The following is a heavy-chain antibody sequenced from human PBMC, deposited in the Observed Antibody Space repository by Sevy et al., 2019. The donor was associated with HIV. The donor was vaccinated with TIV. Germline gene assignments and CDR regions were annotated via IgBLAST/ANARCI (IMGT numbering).Heavy chain of an antibody. V-gene: IGHV3-21*01. CDR1: GFTFSSYS. Sequence: GGSLRLSCAASGFTFSSYSMNWVRQAPGKGLEWVSSISSSSSYIYYADSVKGRFTISRDNAKNSLYLQMNSLRAEDTAVYYCARDGDIEVVTSGYYYGMDVWGQGTTVTVSS. CDR3: ARDGDIEVVTSGYYYGMDV. J-gene: IGHJ6*02. CDR2: ISSSSSYI. D-gene: IGHD2-15*01.